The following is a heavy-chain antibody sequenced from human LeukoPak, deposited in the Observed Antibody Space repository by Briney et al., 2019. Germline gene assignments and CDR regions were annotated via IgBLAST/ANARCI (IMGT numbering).Heavy chain of an antibody. Sequence: PSDTLSLTCSVSGGSIRSYDWSWIRQPPGKGLECIGSVSYSGSTKYNPSLKSRLSISIDTSKIQLSLKVHPVSAADTAVYYCARQESLPRGVGFCSGAYLDVFGIWGQATMVSVCS. CDR2: VSYSGST. J-gene: IGHJ3*02. CDR3: ARQESLPRGVGFCSGAYLDVFGI. V-gene: IGHV4-59*08. D-gene: IGHD2-15*01. CDR1: GGSIRSYD.